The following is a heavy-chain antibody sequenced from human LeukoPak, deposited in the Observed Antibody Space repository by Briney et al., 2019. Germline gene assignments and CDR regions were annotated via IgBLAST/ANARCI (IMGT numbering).Heavy chain of an antibody. CDR3: ARTLSTVSGERLDYYFDY. J-gene: IGHJ4*02. V-gene: IGHV2-70*01. CDR1: GFSLSTSGMC. D-gene: IGHD1-1*01. Sequence: SGPTLVNPTQTLTLTCTFSGFSLSTSGMCVSWIRQPPGKALEWLALIDWDDDKYYSTSLKTRLTISKDTSKNQVVLTMTNMDPVDTATYYCARTLSTVSGERLDYYFDYWGQGTLVTVSS. CDR2: IDWDDDK.